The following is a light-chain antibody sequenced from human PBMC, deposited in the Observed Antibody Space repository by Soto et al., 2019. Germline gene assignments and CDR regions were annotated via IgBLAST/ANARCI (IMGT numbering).Light chain of an antibody. J-gene: IGKJ1*01. Sequence: DIQMTQSPSSLSASVGDRVTITCRASQSITNLLNWYQHKPGQAPKLLIYGTSSLLTGVPSRFSGSGSGTDFTLTISGLQLEDFATYYCQQTYSSLWTFDQGTTVENK. CDR1: QSITNL. CDR2: GTS. CDR3: QQTYSSLWT. V-gene: IGKV1-39*01.